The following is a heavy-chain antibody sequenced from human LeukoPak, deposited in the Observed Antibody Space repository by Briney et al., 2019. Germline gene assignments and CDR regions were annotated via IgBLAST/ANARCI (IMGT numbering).Heavy chain of an antibody. Sequence: GGSLRLSCAGSGFTFSTYWMSWVRQAPGKGLDWVANIKQDGTDKYYVDSVKGRFTISRDNAKNLLYLQMNSLRAEDTAVYYCAREKLDTRGYVDYWGQGTLVTVSS. D-gene: IGHD3-22*01. CDR3: AREKLDTRGYVDY. V-gene: IGHV3-7*01. CDR1: GFTFSTYW. CDR2: IKQDGTDK. J-gene: IGHJ4*02.